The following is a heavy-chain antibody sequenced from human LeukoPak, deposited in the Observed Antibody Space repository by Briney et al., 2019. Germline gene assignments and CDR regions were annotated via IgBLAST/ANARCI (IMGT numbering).Heavy chain of an antibody. D-gene: IGHD5-24*01. CDR3: AREREDGYNYGVDY. CDR1: GYTFTNCG. CDR2: ISAYNGNT. J-gene: IGHJ4*02. V-gene: IGHV1-18*01. Sequence: GASVKVSCKASGYTFTNCGISWVRQAPGQGLEWMGWISAYNGNTNYAKKLQGRVTMTTDTSTSTVYMELRSLRSDDTAVYYCAREREDGYNYGVDYWGQGTLVTVSS.